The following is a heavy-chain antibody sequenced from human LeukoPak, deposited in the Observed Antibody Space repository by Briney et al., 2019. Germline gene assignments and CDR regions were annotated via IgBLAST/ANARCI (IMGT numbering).Heavy chain of an antibody. V-gene: IGHV3-20*04. J-gene: IGHJ4*02. CDR1: GFTFDDYG. CDR2: INWNGGST. Sequence: GGSLRLSCAASGFTFDDYGMSWVRQAPGKGLERVSGINWNGGSTGYADSVKGRFTISRDNAKNSLYLQMNSLRAEDTAVYYCAKDHGVGATAFGNWGQGTLVTVSS. D-gene: IGHD1-26*01. CDR3: AKDHGVGATAFGN.